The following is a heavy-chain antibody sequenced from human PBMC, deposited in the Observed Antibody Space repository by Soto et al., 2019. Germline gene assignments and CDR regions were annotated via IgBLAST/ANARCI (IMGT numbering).Heavy chain of an antibody. CDR2: ISAYNGNT. D-gene: IGHD2-15*01. V-gene: IGHV1-18*01. J-gene: IGHJ6*02. Sequence: QVQLVQSGAEVKKPGASVKVSCKASGYTFTSYGISWVRQAPGQGLEWMGWISAYNGNTNYAQKLQGRVTMTTDTSTSTAYMELRSLRSHDTAVYYCARGGRLLLSYYYYGMDVWGQGTTVTVSS. CDR1: GYTFTSYG. CDR3: ARGGRLLLSYYYYGMDV.